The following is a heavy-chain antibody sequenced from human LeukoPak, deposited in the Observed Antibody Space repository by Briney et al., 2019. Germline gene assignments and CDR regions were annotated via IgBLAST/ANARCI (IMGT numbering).Heavy chain of an antibody. V-gene: IGHV3-30-3*01. Sequence: GGSLRLSCAASGFTFSSYAMHWVRQAPGKGLEWVAVISYGGSNKYYADSVKGRFTISRDSSKNTLYLQMNSLRAEDTAVYYCARGTSYWGQGTLVTVSS. CDR3: ARGTSY. CDR1: GFTFSSYA. CDR2: ISYGGSNK. D-gene: IGHD2-2*01. J-gene: IGHJ4*02.